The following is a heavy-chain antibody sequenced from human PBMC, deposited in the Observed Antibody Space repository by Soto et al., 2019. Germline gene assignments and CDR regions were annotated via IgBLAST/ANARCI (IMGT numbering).Heavy chain of an antibody. V-gene: IGHV2-5*02. D-gene: IGHD3-16*01. CDR3: AHTWGLPFDY. Sequence: QITLKESGPPLVKPTQTLTLTCTYSGFSLRTTGVGVGWIRKPPGKALEWLGIIFWDGDKRYSPSLKSRLTLTHDISKSQVVLTVTNMDPVDTATYYCAHTWGLPFDYWGQGALVIVSS. CDR2: IFWDGDK. CDR1: GFSLRTTGVG. J-gene: IGHJ4*02.